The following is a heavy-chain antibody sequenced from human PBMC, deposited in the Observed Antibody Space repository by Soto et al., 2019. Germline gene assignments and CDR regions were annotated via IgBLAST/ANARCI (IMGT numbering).Heavy chain of an antibody. J-gene: IGHJ3*02. CDR1: GYTFTGYY. V-gene: IGHV1-2*02. D-gene: IGHD6-6*01. CDR2: INPNSGGT. Sequence: QVQLVQSGAEVKKPGASVKVSCKASGYTFTGYYMHWVRQAPGQGLEWMGWINPNSGGTNYAQKFQGRVTMTRDTXISTAYMELSXXRXXXXXXXXXXXXXXRIAARPGRXXDIWGXXTXXX. CDR3: XXXXXRIAARPGRXXDI.